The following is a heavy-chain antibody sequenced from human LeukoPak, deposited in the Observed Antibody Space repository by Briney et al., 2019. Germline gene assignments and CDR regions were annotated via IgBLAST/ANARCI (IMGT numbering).Heavy chain of an antibody. Sequence: GGSLRLSCAASAFTFTSYTMNWVRQAPGKGLEWVSAITSSRTYIYYAESVRGRFTVSRDNSKNSVYLQMNSLRAEDTGVYYCARDPTPRYCSGGSCYTRYGMDVWGQGTTVTVSS. CDR1: AFTFTSYT. D-gene: IGHD2-15*01. CDR3: ARDPTPRYCSGGSCYTRYGMDV. V-gene: IGHV3-21*06. J-gene: IGHJ6*02. CDR2: ITSSRTYI.